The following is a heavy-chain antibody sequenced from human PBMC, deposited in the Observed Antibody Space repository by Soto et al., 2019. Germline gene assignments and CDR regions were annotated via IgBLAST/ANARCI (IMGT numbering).Heavy chain of an antibody. D-gene: IGHD5-12*01. CDR1: EFTFSGYA. J-gene: IGHJ4*01. V-gene: IGHV3-23*01. CDR3: ARPDRDGYNYDY. CDR2: ISDSGAIT. Sequence: GGSLKLSWAASEFTFSGYAMNWVAQAQGKGLEWVSGISDSGAITYYADSVKGRFTISRDNSKNTLFLHMNSLRTDDTAVYFCARPDRDGYNYDYWGQGTLVTVSS.